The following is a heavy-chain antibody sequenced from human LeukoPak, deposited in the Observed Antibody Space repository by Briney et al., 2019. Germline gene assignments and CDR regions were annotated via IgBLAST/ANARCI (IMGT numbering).Heavy chain of an antibody. CDR1: GYTFTGYY. J-gene: IGHJ4*02. CDR3: ATIVSGIKY. V-gene: IGHV1-2*06. Sequence: ASVKVACKASGYTFTGYYMHWVRQAPGQGLEWLGRINPKAGGSKYAHNFHGGATITNDTNSTAAHMELSSLNSDETAVYYCATIVSGIKYWGQGTLVTVSS. CDR2: INPKAGGS. D-gene: IGHD1-20*01.